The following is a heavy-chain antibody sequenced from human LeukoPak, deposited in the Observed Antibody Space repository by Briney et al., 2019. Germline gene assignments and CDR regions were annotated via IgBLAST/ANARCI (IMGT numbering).Heavy chain of an antibody. Sequence: SETLSLTCSVSGGSISRSDYYWSWIRQPPGKGLEWIGNIYYSGSTYYNSSLKSRVSISVDTSKNQFSLKLISVTAADTAVYYCAGWGDGNIVVVPAAPGDAFDIWGQGTMVTVSS. V-gene: IGHV4-30-4*01. CDR1: GGSISRSDYY. J-gene: IGHJ3*02. CDR3: AGWGDGNIVVVPAAPGDAFDI. CDR2: IYYSGST. D-gene: IGHD2-2*01.